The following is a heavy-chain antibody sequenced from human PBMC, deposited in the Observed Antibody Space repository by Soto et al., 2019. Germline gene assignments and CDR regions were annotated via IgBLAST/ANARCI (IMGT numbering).Heavy chain of an antibody. V-gene: IGHV3-33*01. CDR1: GFTFSSYG. Sequence: GGSLRLSCAASGFTFSSYGMHWVRQAPGKGLEWVAVIWYDGSNKYYADSVKGRFTISRDNSKNTLYLQMNSLRAEDTAVYYCARDLLEYYYDSSGYSPGYWGQGTLVTVSS. CDR3: ARDLLEYYYDSSGYSPGY. CDR2: IWYDGSNK. D-gene: IGHD3-22*01. J-gene: IGHJ4*02.